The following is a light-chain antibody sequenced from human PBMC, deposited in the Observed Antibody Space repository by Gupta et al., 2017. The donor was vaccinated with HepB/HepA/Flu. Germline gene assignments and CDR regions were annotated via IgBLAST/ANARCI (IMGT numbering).Light chain of an antibody. J-gene: IGKJ2*01. CDR2: GAS. CDR3: QQYDTSSCFT. CDR1: QSVNPMF. V-gene: IGKV3-20*01. Sequence: EIVLTQSPGTLSLSPGERATLSCRASQSVNPMFVAWYQQKPGQAPRLLIYGASSRATGIPDRFSGSCYRTDFTLTISIREPEDFAVYYCQQYDTSSCFTFGQGTKVEMK.